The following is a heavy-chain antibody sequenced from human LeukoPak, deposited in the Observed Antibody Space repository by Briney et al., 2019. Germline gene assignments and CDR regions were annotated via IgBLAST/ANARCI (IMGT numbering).Heavy chain of an antibody. J-gene: IGHJ4*02. Sequence: ASMKVSCKASGYTFTSYDISWVRQAPGQGLEWMGWISGYNGNTNYAQNFQVRVTMTKDTSTNTAYMELRSLRSDDTAVYYCARSSLQLEPPRYWGQGTLVTVSS. CDR2: ISGYNGNT. D-gene: IGHD1-1*01. V-gene: IGHV1-18*01. CDR3: ARSSLQLEPPRY. CDR1: GYTFTSYD.